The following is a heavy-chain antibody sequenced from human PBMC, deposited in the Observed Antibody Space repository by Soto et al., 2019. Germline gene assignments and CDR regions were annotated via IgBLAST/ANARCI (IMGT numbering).Heavy chain of an antibody. CDR3: ASCPLGDGAFDI. CDR2: IISSSSYI. D-gene: IGHD3-16*01. CDR1: GFTFSSYS. Sequence: GGSLRLSCAASGFTFSSYSMNWVRQAPGKGLEWVSSIISSSSYIYYAASVKGRFTISRDKAKNSLYLQMNSLRSEDTAVYYCASCPLGDGAFDIWGQGTMVTVSS. J-gene: IGHJ3*02. V-gene: IGHV3-21*01.